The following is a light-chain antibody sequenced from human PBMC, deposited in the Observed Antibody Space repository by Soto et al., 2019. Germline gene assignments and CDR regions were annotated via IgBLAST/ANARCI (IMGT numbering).Light chain of an antibody. CDR2: EVN. J-gene: IGLJ3*02. V-gene: IGLV2-8*01. CDR1: SSDIGAYNY. Sequence: ALTQPPSASGSPGQSVTISCTGTSSDIGAYNYVSWFQQHPGEAPKLIISEVNKRPSGVPDRFSGSKSGNTAALTVSGLQAEDEADYYCPSYGGRDNLMFGRGTKVTVL. CDR3: PSYGGRDNLM.